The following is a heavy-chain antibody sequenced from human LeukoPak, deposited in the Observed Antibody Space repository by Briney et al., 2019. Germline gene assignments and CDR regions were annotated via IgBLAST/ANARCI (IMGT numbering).Heavy chain of an antibody. Sequence: GGSLRLSCAASGLTFSRYGMHWVRQAPGKGLEWVAVISYDGSNKWYADSVKGRFTISRDNSKNTLYLQMNSLRGEDTAVYYCAKGRRIMTTLDAFDIWGQGTMVTVS. CDR2: ISYDGSNK. V-gene: IGHV3-30*18. CDR1: GLTFSRYG. CDR3: AKGRRIMTTLDAFDI. D-gene: IGHD3-16*01. J-gene: IGHJ3*02.